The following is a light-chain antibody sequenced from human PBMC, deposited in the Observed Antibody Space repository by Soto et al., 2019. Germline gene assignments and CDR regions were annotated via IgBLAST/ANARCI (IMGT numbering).Light chain of an antibody. J-gene: IGKJ1*01. Sequence: VLTQSPGTLSLSPGDRATLSCRASQSVSNNYLAWYQQKPGQAPRLLIYGASSRATGIPDRFAGSGSGTDFTLTISRLEPEDFAVYYCQQYGSSPRTFGQGTKVEVK. CDR1: QSVSNNY. CDR2: GAS. CDR3: QQYGSSPRT. V-gene: IGKV3-20*01.